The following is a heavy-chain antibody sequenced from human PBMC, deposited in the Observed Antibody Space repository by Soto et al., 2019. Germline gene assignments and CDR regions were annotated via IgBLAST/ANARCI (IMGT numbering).Heavy chain of an antibody. Sequence: EVQLLESGGGLVQPGGSLRLSCAASGFTFSNYAVTWVRQAPGKGLEWVSVISGNGDSTFYAYSVKGRFTISRDNSKNTLYLHMNSLRAEDTAVYYCAKVAVPGLGAFDIWGQGTMVTVSS. CDR1: GFTFSNYA. CDR2: ISGNGDST. J-gene: IGHJ3*02. V-gene: IGHV3-23*01. CDR3: AKVAVPGLGAFDI. D-gene: IGHD6-19*01.